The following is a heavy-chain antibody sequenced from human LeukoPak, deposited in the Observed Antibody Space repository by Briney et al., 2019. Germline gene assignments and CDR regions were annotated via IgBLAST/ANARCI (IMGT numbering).Heavy chain of an antibody. CDR3: AKARYNWNDFDY. J-gene: IGHJ4*02. D-gene: IGHD1-20*01. CDR1: GGSFSGYY. V-gene: IGHV4-34*01. CDR2: INHSGST. Sequence: SSETLSLTCAVYGGSFSGYYWSWIRQPPGKGLEWIGEINHSGSTNYNPSLKSRVTISVDTSKNQFSLKLSSVTAADTAVYYCAKARYNWNDFDYWGQGTLVTISS.